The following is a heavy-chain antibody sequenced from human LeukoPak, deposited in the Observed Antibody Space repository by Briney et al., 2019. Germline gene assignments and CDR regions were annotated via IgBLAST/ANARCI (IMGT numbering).Heavy chain of an antibody. Sequence: KPGGSLRLSCAASGFTFTSYSMNWVRQAPGKGLEWVSSISSSSSYIYYADSVKGRFTISRDNAKNSLYLQMNSLRAEDTALYYCAKDILQLWSFDYWGQGTLVTVSS. D-gene: IGHD5-18*01. CDR1: GFTFTSYS. J-gene: IGHJ4*02. CDR3: AKDILQLWSFDY. V-gene: IGHV3-21*04. CDR2: ISSSSSYI.